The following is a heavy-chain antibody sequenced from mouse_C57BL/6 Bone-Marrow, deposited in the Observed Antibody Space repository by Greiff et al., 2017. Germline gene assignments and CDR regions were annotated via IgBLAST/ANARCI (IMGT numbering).Heavy chain of an antibody. CDR3: ARGIYDGYYFDY. CDR2: ISSGGSYT. D-gene: IGHD2-3*01. V-gene: IGHV5-6*02. J-gene: IGHJ2*01. Sequence: EVKLVESGGDLVKPGGSLKLSCAASGFTFSSYGMSWVRQTPDKRLEWVATISSGGSYTYYPDSVKGRFTISRDNAKNTRYLQMSSLKSEDTAMYYCARGIYDGYYFDYWGQGTALTVSA. CDR1: GFTFSSYG.